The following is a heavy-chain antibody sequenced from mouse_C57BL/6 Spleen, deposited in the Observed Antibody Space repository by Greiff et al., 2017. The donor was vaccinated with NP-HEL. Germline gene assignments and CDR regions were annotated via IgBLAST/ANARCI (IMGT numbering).Heavy chain of an antibody. CDR1: GYTFTEYT. J-gene: IGHJ4*01. CDR3: ARRFYDYDGDYYAMDY. Sequence: QVQLKQSGAELVKPGASVKLSCKASGYTFTEYTIHWVKQRSGQGLEWIGWFYPGSGSIKYNEKFKDKATLTADKSSSTVYMELSRLTSEDSAVYFCARRFYDYDGDYYAMDYWGQGTSVTVSS. D-gene: IGHD2-4*01. CDR2: FYPGSGSI. V-gene: IGHV1-62-2*01.